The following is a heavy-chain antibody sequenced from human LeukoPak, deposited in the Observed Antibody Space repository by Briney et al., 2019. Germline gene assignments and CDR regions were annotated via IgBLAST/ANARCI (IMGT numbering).Heavy chain of an antibody. Sequence: ASVKVSCKASGYIFTDYAIHWLRQAPGQRPEWMGWMNAANGNTNYSQKFQGRITLIRDTSAATAYMELSSLRHDDLAVYYCARGRGTSGSNRDFYFYYYMDVWGKGTTVTVSS. J-gene: IGHJ6*03. CDR3: ARGRGTSGSNRDFYFYYYMDV. D-gene: IGHD2-15*01. CDR1: GYIFTDYA. CDR2: MNAANGNT. V-gene: IGHV1-3*01.